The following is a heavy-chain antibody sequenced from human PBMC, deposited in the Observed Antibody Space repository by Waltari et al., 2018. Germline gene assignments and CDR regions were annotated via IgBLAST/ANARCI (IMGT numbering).Heavy chain of an antibody. CDR3: ASMVRGVIGHY. CDR2: ISAFNGNT. J-gene: IGHJ4*02. V-gene: IGHV1-18*01. Sequence: QVQLVQSGAEVKKPGASVKVSCKVSGYTLTELSMHWVRQTPGKGLEWMGWISAFNGNTNYAQKLQGRVTMTTDTSTSTAYMELRSLRSDDTVVYYCASMVRGVIGHYWGQGTLVTVSS. CDR1: GYTLTELS. D-gene: IGHD3-10*01.